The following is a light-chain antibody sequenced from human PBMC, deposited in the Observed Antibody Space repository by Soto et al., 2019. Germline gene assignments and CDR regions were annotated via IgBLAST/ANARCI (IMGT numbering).Light chain of an antibody. CDR1: QSISGC. CDR3: QQDENYSTWT. J-gene: IGKJ1*01. Sequence: TVSAKIRDRVTITCGASQSISGCLAWYQQKPGNAPNLLIYDASSLESGVPSRFSGSGSGTEFTLTISSLQPDDFATYYCQQDENYSTWTFGQGTKVDIK. V-gene: IGKV1-5*01. CDR2: DAS.